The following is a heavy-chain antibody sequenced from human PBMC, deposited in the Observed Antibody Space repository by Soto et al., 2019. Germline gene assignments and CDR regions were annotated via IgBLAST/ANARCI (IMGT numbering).Heavy chain of an antibody. CDR1: GFTFSSYS. CDR2: ISSSSSYI. V-gene: IGHV3-21*01. D-gene: IGHD3-16*02. Sequence: EVQLVESGGGLVKPGGSLRLSCAASGFTFSSYSMNWVRQAPGKGLEWVSSISSSSSYIYYADSVKGRFTISRDNAKYSLYLQMNSLRAEDTAVYYCARSMITFGGVIVGGEDYWGQGTLVTVSS. J-gene: IGHJ4*02. CDR3: ARSMITFGGVIVGGEDY.